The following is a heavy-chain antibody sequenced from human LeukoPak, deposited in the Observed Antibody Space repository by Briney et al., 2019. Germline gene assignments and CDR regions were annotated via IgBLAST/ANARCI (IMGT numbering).Heavy chain of an antibody. V-gene: IGHV4-59*01. D-gene: IGHD3-22*01. CDR3: ASSSGYYFDY. CDR1: GGSISSYY. J-gene: IGHJ4*02. Sequence: SETLPLTCTVSGGSISSYYWSWIRQPPGKGLEWIGYIYYSGSTNYNPSLKSRVTISVDTSKNQFSLKPSSVTAADTAVYYCASSSGYYFDYWGQGTLVTVSS. CDR2: IYYSGST.